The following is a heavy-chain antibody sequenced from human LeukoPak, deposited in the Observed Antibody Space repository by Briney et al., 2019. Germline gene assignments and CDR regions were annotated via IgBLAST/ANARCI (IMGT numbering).Heavy chain of an antibody. Sequence: GGSLRPSCAASGFTFSSYGMHWVRQAPGKGLEWVAVISYDGSNKYYADSVKGRFTISRDNSKNTLYLQMNSLRAEDTAVYYCAKDGRYCSSTSCPPHLAAAGIYGDLDYWGQGTLVTVSS. CDR2: ISYDGSNK. J-gene: IGHJ4*02. CDR1: GFTFSSYG. CDR3: AKDGRYCSSTSCPPHLAAAGIYGDLDY. D-gene: IGHD2-2*01. V-gene: IGHV3-30*18.